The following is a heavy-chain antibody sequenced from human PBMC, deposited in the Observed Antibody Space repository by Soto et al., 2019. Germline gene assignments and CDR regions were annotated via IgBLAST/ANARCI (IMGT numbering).Heavy chain of an antibody. V-gene: IGHV6-1*01. D-gene: IGHD6-19*01. CDR2: TYYRSKWYN. CDR3: ARGTAVTGLDY. Sequence: SQTLSVTCAISGASVSSNSFVWSWIMQSPSRGLEWLGRTYYRSKWYNDYATSVKSRITINPDTSKNQFSLQLDSVTPEDTAVYYCARGTAVTGLDYWGQGALVTVSS. J-gene: IGHJ4*02. CDR1: GASVSSNSFV.